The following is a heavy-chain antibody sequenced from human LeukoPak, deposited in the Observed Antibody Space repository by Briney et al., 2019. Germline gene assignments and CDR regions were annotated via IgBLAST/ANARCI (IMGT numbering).Heavy chain of an antibody. CDR3: ARMYYAESYFDY. J-gene: IGHJ4*02. D-gene: IGHD3-3*01. Sequence: SETLPLTCSVSGGSISSSSYYWGWIRQPPGKGLEWIGNIYYSGSTYYNPSLKSRVTISVDTSKNQFSLKLSSVIATDTAVYYCARMYYAESYFDYWGQGTLVTVSS. CDR2: IYYSGST. V-gene: IGHV4-39*01. CDR1: GGSISSSSYY.